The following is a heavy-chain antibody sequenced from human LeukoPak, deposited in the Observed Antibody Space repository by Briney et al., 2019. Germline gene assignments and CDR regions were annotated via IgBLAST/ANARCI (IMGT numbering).Heavy chain of an antibody. CDR1: GFSLSTGGVG. CDR2: IYWDDDK. Sequence: SGPTLVKPTQTLTLTCTFSGFSLSTGGVGVGWIRQPPGKALEWLALIYWDDDKRYSPSLKSRLTITKDTSKNQVVLTMTNMDPVDTATYYCALQLLGGDYDYVWGSYRPFDYWGQGTLVTVSS. V-gene: IGHV2-5*02. J-gene: IGHJ4*02. CDR3: ALQLLGGDYDYVWGSYRPFDY. D-gene: IGHD3-16*02.